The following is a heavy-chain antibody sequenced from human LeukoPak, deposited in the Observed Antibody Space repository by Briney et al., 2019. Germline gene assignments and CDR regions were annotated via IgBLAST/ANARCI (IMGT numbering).Heavy chain of an antibody. D-gene: IGHD6-13*01. CDR3: ARELKRYSSSWYPGGT. V-gene: IGHV4-61*02. CDR2: IYTSGST. CDR1: GGSLSSGSYY. J-gene: IGHJ4*02. Sequence: PSQTLSLTCTVSGGSLSSGSYYWSWIRQPAGKGLEWIGRIYTSGSTNYNPSLKSRVTISVDTSKNQFSLKLSSVTAADTAVYYCARELKRYSSSWYPGGTWGQGTLVTVSS.